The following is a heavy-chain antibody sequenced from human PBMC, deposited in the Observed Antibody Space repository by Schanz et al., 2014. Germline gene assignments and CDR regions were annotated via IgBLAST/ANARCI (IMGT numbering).Heavy chain of an antibody. Sequence: QVQLVQSGAEVRKPGSSVRVSCKASGGTFTSYAFSWVRQAPGQGLEWMGRIIPIVDITNYAQKFLGRVTITADKSTSTAYMELKSPRSADTAVYYCATIGVNDYWRFGLDLWGQGTTVTVSS. CDR3: ATIGVNDYWRFGLDL. D-gene: IGHD3-16*01. CDR1: GGTFTSYA. J-gene: IGHJ6*02. V-gene: IGHV1-69*04. CDR2: IIPIVDIT.